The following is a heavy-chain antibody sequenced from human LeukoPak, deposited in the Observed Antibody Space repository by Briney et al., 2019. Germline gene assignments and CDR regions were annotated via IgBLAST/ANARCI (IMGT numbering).Heavy chain of an antibody. Sequence: GESLKISCKGSGYSFTNYWIEWVRQMPGKGLEWMGIIYPGDSDTRYSPSFQGQVTTSADKSISTAYLQWSSLKASDTAMYYCARQVGDYYDSSGYSLDWGQGTLVTVSS. CDR2: IYPGDSDT. V-gene: IGHV5-51*01. CDR3: ARQVGDYYDSSGYSLD. CDR1: GYSFTNYW. J-gene: IGHJ4*02. D-gene: IGHD3-22*01.